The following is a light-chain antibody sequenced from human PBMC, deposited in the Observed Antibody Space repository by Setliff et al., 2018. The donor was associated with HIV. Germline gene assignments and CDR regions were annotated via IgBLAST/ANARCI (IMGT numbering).Light chain of an antibody. CDR1: SSDVGAYAY. Sequence: QSVLAQPASVSGSPGQSITISCTGTSSDVGAYAYVSWYQPHPGKVPKLMIYAVSNRPSGVSTRFSGSKSGNAASLTISGLQAEDEAHYYCISYRTTSTWVFGGGTKVTVL. J-gene: IGLJ3*02. CDR2: AVS. V-gene: IGLV2-14*03. CDR3: ISYRTTSTWV.